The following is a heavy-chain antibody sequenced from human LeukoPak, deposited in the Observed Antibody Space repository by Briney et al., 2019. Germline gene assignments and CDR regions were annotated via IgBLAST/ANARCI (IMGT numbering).Heavy chain of an antibody. CDR3: AKDLRIAAAGTLDY. CDR1: GFTFSGYA. Sequence: GGSLRLSCAASGFTFSGYAMSWVREAPGKGLEWVSAISGSGGSTYYADSVKGRFTISRDNSKNTLYLQMNSLRAEDTAVYYCAKDLRIAAAGTLDYWGQGTLVTVPS. CDR2: ISGSGGST. D-gene: IGHD6-13*01. V-gene: IGHV3-23*01. J-gene: IGHJ4*02.